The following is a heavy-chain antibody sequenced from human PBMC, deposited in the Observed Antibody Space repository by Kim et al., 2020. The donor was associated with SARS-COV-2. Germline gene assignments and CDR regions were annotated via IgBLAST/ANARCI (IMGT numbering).Heavy chain of an antibody. CDR1: GFTFSSYG. D-gene: IGHD6-13*01. CDR3: ARDRWYSSSSRRYFDY. CDR2: IWYDGSNK. Sequence: GGSLRLSCAASGFTFSSYGMHWVRQAPGKGLEWVAVIWYDGSNKYYADSVKGRFTISRDNSKNTLYLQMNSLRAEDTAVYYCARDRWYSSSSRRYFDYWGQGTLVTVSS. V-gene: IGHV3-33*01. J-gene: IGHJ4*02.